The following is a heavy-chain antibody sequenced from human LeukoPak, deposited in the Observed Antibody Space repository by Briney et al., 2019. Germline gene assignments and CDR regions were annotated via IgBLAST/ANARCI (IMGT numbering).Heavy chain of an antibody. J-gene: IGHJ4*02. D-gene: IGHD3-22*01. CDR3: AKDGSSGQN. V-gene: IGHV3-23*01. Sequence: PGGSLRLSCAAAGFTFSSYAMSWVRQAPGKGLEWVSAISGSGGITSYADSVKGRFTISRDNAKNTLYLQMNSLRAEDTAVYYCAKDGSSGQNWGQGTLVTVSS. CDR2: ISGSGGIT. CDR1: GFTFSSYA.